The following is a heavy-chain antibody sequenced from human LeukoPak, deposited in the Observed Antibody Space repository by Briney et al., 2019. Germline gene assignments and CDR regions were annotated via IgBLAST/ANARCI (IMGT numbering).Heavy chain of an antibody. CDR1: GFTFSSYA. CDR3: AKDLSNYYDSSGYSRLLYYGMDV. D-gene: IGHD3-22*01. Sequence: PGGSLRLSCAASGFTFSSYAMSWGRQAPGKGLEWGSAISGSGGSTYYADSVKGRFTISRDNSKNTLYLQMNSLRAEDTAVYYCAKDLSNYYDSSGYSRLLYYGMDVWGQGTTVTVSS. CDR2: ISGSGGST. J-gene: IGHJ6*02. V-gene: IGHV3-23*01.